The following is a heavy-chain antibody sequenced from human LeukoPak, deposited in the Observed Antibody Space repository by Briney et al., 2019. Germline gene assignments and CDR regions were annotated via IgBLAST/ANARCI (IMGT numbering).Heavy chain of an antibody. CDR3: ASYQLPDDY. CDR2: IHYSGSTI. D-gene: IGHD2-2*01. V-gene: IGHV3-11*04. J-gene: IGHJ4*02. CDR1: GFTFSEYY. Sequence: GWALTLSRPASGFTFSEYYMRSIRQAAWKGREGVSYIHYSGSTIYYADSVNGRFTISRDNAKNSLYLQRTSLRAEDTAVYYCASYQLPDDYWGQGTLVTVSS.